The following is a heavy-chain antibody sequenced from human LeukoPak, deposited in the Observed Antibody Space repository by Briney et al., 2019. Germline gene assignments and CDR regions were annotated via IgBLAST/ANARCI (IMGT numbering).Heavy chain of an antibody. D-gene: IGHD1-26*01. CDR1: GYSFTSYW. Sequence: GESLKISCKGSGYSFTSYWISWVRQMPGKGLEWMGRIDPSDSYTNYSPSFQGQVTISVDKSISTAYLQWSSLKASDSAIYYCARRGPRSGTSGYRYFDLWGRGTLVTVSS. CDR2: IDPSDSYT. CDR3: ARRGPRSGTSGYRYFDL. J-gene: IGHJ2*01. V-gene: IGHV5-10-1*04.